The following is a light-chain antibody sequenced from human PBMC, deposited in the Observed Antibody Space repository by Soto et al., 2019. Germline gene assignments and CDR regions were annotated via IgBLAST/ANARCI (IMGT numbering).Light chain of an antibody. J-gene: IGLJ1*01. Sequence: QSVLTQPRSVSGSPGQSVTISCTGTSGDVGGYNYVSWYQQHPGKAPKLIISDVTKRPSGVPDRFSGSRSGNTASLTISGLLAEDEADYYCCSYAGSPYVFGSGTKVTVL. CDR1: SGDVGGYNY. CDR3: CSYAGSPYV. CDR2: DVT. V-gene: IGLV2-11*01.